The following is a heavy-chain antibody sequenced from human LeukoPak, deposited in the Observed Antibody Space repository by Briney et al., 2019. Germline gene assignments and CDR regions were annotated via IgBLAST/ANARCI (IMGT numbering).Heavy chain of an antibody. V-gene: IGHV3-33*01. Sequence: GGSLRLSCAASGFTFSSYGMHWVRQAPGKGLEWVAVIWYDGSNKYYAGSVKGRFTISRDNSKNTLYLQMNSLRAEDTAVYYCARGKDIVVVPAAPEFDYWGQGTLVTVSS. J-gene: IGHJ4*02. CDR3: ARGKDIVVVPAAPEFDY. D-gene: IGHD2-2*01. CDR2: IWYDGSNK. CDR1: GFTFSSYG.